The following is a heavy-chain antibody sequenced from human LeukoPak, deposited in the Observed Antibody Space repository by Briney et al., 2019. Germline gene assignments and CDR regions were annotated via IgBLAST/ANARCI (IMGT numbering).Heavy chain of an antibody. Sequence: SETLSLTCTVSGGSISGHYWRWIPQSPGKELKWIGFMHYSGNTNSNPSLRSRVTISMDTSNNHFSLKMSSMTDADTVVYYCARAPPYSSDSSGYYWNWYFDLWGRGTLVTVSS. J-gene: IGHJ2*01. CDR2: MHYSGNT. CDR1: GGSISGHY. D-gene: IGHD3-22*01. CDR3: ARAPPYSSDSSGYYWNWYFDL. V-gene: IGHV4-59*11.